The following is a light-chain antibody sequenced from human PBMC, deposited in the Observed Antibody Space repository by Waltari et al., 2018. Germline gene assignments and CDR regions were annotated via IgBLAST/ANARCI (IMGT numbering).Light chain of an antibody. CDR2: RAS. J-gene: IGKJ3*01. CDR1: QRINDL. Sequence: DVQMTQSPSSLSASVGDRITMTCRASQRINDLLAWYQQKPGQAPRLLIQRASILESGVPSRFSGSGSGTEFTLTINGRQPDDFGTDYCQQCNTFSFNFGPGTTV. V-gene: IGKV1-5*03. CDR3: QQCNTFSFN.